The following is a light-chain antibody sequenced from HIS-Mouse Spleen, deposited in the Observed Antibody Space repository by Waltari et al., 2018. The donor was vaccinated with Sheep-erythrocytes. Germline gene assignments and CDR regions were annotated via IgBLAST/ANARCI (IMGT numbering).Light chain of an antibody. J-gene: IGLJ2*01. V-gene: IGLV2-23*01. CDR2: EDS. CDR3: WTYAGSSTMV. Sequence: QSAMTQPASVSGSPGQSITIACTGTSSDVGSYNLVSWYQQHPGKAPKLMIYEDSKRSCRISKRFASYKSGNALCRTISGLQADDDADYYCWTYAGSSTMVFGGGTKLTVL. CDR1: SSDVGSYNL.